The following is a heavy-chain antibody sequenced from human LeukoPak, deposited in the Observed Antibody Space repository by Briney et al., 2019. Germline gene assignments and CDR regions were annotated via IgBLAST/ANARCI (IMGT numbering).Heavy chain of an antibody. J-gene: IGHJ4*02. CDR2: ITSSSSYI. CDR1: GFTVSSNY. CDR3: ARDRLGATYYFDY. Sequence: PGGSLRLSCAASGFTVSSNYMSWVRQAPGKGLEWVSSITSSSSYIYYADSVKGRFTISRDNAKNSLYLQMNSLRAEDTAVYYCARDRLGATYYFDYWGQGTLVTVSS. V-gene: IGHV3-21*01. D-gene: IGHD1-26*01.